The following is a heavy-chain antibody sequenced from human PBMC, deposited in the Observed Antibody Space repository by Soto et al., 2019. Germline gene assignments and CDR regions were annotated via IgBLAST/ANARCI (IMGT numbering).Heavy chain of an antibody. Sequence: PSETLSLTCTVSGGSISSYYWSWIRQPPGKGLEWIGYIYYSGSTYYNPSLKSRVTISVDTSKNQFSLKLSSVTAADTAVYYCARDSILSSAPMVRAFDIWGQGTMVTVSS. CDR1: GGSISSYY. CDR2: IYYSGST. D-gene: IGHD3-10*01. J-gene: IGHJ3*02. V-gene: IGHV4-59*12. CDR3: ARDSILSSAPMVRAFDI.